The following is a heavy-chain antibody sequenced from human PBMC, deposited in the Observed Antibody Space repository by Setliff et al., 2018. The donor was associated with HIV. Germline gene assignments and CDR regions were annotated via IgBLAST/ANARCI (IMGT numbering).Heavy chain of an antibody. J-gene: IGHJ5*02. CDR1: GYSISSGYY. Sequence: SETLSLTCAVSGYSISSGYYWGWIRQPPGKGLEWIGSIYHSGSTYYNPSLRSRVTISVDTSKNQFSLKLSSVTAADTAVYYCAPEMATIGFDPWGQGTLVTSPQ. CDR3: APEMATIGFDP. D-gene: IGHD5-12*01. V-gene: IGHV4-38-2*01. CDR2: IYHSGST.